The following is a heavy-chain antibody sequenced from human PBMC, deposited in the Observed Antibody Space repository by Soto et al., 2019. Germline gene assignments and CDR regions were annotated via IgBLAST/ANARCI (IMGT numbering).Heavy chain of an antibody. V-gene: IGHV1-18*01. CDR3: ARDGDQWDQRVCDN. Sequence: QVQLVQSAPELTKPGASVKVSCRVSGHISGHYGISWVRLRAGQGLEWMGWISAHRGHTNYAHKFRGRVTMTTDPSTATVSMELTNLLSDDTAVYFCARDGDQWDQRVCDNWGQRTLVTVSS. CDR1: GHISGHYG. CDR2: ISAHRGHT. J-gene: IGHJ4*02. D-gene: IGHD1-26*01.